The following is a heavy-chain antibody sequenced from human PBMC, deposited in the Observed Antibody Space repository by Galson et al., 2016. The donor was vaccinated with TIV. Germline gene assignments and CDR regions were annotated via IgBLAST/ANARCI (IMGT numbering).Heavy chain of an antibody. CDR3: ARGPGYSYGLGAFDI. D-gene: IGHD5-18*01. J-gene: IGHJ3*02. Sequence: SLRLSCAASGFTFSKFGIHWVRQAPGKGLEWVAVIWSDANNKNYANSVKGRFTISRDNSKNTVSLQMNSLRAEDTAVYYCARGPGYSYGLGAFDIWGQGTMVTVSS. CDR1: GFTFSKFG. CDR2: IWSDANNK. V-gene: IGHV3-33*01.